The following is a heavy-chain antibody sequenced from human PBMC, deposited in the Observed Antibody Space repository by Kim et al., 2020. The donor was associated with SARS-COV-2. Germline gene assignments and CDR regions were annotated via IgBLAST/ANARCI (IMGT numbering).Heavy chain of an antibody. CDR3: TTDYVGDYLFDY. D-gene: IGHD4-17*01. V-gene: IGHV3-15*01. J-gene: IGHJ4*02. Sequence: GGSLRLSCAASGFTFSNAWMSWVRQAPGKGLEWVGRIKSKTDGGTTDYAAPVKGRFTISRDDSKNTLYLQMNSLKTEDTAVYYCTTDYVGDYLFDYWGQGTLVTVSS. CDR1: GFTFSNAW. CDR2: IKSKTDGGTT.